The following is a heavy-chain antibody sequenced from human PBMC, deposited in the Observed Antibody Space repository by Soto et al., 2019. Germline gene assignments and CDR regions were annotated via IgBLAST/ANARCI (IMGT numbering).Heavy chain of an antibody. Sequence: PXGSLKISCKGYGYSFTSWIGWVRQLPGKGLEWMGIVNPADSDFRYSPSFQGQVTISADKSISTTYLQWSSLKASDTAMYYCVRPDSSGYYVNWGQGTLVTGSS. J-gene: IGHJ4*02. CDR2: VNPADSDF. V-gene: IGHV5-51*01. CDR3: VRPDSSGYYVN. CDR1: GYSFTSW. D-gene: IGHD3-22*01.